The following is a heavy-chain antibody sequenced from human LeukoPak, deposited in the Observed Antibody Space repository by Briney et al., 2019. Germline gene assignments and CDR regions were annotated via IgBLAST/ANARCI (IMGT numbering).Heavy chain of an antibody. CDR1: GFTFSSYW. D-gene: IGHD5-12*01. Sequence: GGSLRLSCAASGFTFSSYWMSWVRQAPGKGLEWVAKIKQDGSDKYYADSVKGQFTISRDNAKNSLYLQMNSLRADGTAVYYCARLDRVATGSSSFYGMDVWGQGTTVTVSS. V-gene: IGHV3-7*05. CDR2: IKQDGSDK. CDR3: ARLDRVATGSSSFYGMDV. J-gene: IGHJ6*02.